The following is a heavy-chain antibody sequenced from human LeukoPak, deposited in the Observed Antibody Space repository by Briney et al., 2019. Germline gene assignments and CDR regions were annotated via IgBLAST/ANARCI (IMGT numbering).Heavy chain of an antibody. J-gene: IGHJ5*02. CDR1: GGSISSSSYY. CDR2: IYYSGST. V-gene: IGHV4-39*01. D-gene: IGHD4-11*01. Sequence: SETLSLTCTVSGGSISSSSYYWGWIRQPPGKGLEWIGSIYYSGSTYYNPSLKSRVTISVGTSKNQFSLKLSSVTAADTAVYYCARHLADYSNYFYWFDPWGQGTLVTVSS. CDR3: ARHLADYSNYFYWFDP.